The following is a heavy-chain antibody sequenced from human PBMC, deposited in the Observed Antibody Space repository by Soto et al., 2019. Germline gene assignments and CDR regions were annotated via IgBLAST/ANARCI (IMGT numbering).Heavy chain of an antibody. J-gene: IGHJ3*02. V-gene: IGHV1-69*15. D-gene: IGHD6-13*01. CDR2: IIPIFGTT. CDR1: GGTFSNYA. Sequence: QVQLVQSGAELKKPGSSVKVSCQASGGTFSNYAISWVRQAPGQGLEWMGKIIPIFGTTNYAQNFRGRVTITADEYTTTAYMEISSLRSDDTALYYCARELPPAPGSFREDALDIWGQGTMITVSS. CDR3: ARELPPAPGSFREDALDI.